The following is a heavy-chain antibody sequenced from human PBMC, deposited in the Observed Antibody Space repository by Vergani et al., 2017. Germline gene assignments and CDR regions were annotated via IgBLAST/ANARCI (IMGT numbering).Heavy chain of an antibody. D-gene: IGHD3-9*01. CDR2: ISYDGSNK. CDR1: GFTFSSYA. CDR3: ARDGGSLRYFDWLPYYYMDV. J-gene: IGHJ6*03. Sequence: VQLVESGGGVVQPGRSLRLSCAASGFTFSSYAMHWVRQAPGKGLEWVAVISYDGSNKYYADSVKGRFTISRDNSKNTLYLQMNSLRAEDTAVYYCARDGGSLRYFDWLPYYYMDVWGKGTTVTVSS. V-gene: IGHV3-30-3*01.